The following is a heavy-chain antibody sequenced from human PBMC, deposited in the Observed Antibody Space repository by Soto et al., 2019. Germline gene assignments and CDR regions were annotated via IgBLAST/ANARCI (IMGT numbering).Heavy chain of an antibody. D-gene: IGHD6-13*01. J-gene: IGHJ5*02. CDR3: AADRQAAAWSFVP. CDR2: IVVGSGNT. CDR1: GFTFTSSA. Sequence: SVKVSCKASGFTFTSSAVQWVRQARGQRLEWIGWIVVGSGNTNYAQKFQERVTNTRDMSTSTAYMELSRLRSEETAVYYCAADRQAAAWSFVPWGQGTLVTVSS. V-gene: IGHV1-58*01.